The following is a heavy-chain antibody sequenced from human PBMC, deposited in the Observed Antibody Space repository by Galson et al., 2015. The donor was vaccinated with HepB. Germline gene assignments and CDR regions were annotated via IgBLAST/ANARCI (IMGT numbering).Heavy chain of an antibody. V-gene: IGHV1-18*01. CDR2: ISAYNGNT. CDR1: GYTFTSYG. D-gene: IGHD3-10*01. CDR3: ARAPLWVQGVISGYYYYMDV. J-gene: IGHJ6*03. Sequence: SVKVSCKASGYTFTSYGISWVRQAPGQGLEWMGWISAYNGNTNYAQKLQGRVTMTTDTSTSTAYMELRSLRSDDTAVYYCARAPLWVQGVISGYYYYMDVWGKGTTVTVSS.